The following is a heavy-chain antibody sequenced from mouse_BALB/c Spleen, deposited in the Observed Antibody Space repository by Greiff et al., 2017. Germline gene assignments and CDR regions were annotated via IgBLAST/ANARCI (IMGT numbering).Heavy chain of an antibody. CDR1: GFNIKDTY. CDR3: ATITSGVAPMDY. V-gene: IGHV14-3*02. J-gene: IGHJ4*01. CDR2: IDPANGNT. D-gene: IGHD1-1*01. Sequence: VQLQQSGAELVKPGASVKLSCTASGFNIKDTYMHWVKQRPEQGLEWIGRIDPANGNTKYDPKFQGKATITADTSSNTAYLQLSSLTSEDTAVYFCATITSGVAPMDYWGQGTSVTVSS.